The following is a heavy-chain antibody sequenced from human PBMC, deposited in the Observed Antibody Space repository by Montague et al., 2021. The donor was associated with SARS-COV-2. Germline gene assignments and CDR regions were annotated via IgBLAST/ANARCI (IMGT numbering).Heavy chain of an antibody. D-gene: IGHD3-10*01. CDR2: IYYSGTT. J-gene: IGHJ4*02. Sequence: SETLSLTCTVSGGSISGYFWSWIRQSPGKGLEWIGYIYYSGTTKYNPALKSRVAISLETSKNQFSLKLNSVTAADTAAYYCAGTEYFASGKYDFWGQGTWVTVSS. CDR1: GGSISGYF. CDR3: AGTEYFASGKYDF. V-gene: IGHV4-59*08.